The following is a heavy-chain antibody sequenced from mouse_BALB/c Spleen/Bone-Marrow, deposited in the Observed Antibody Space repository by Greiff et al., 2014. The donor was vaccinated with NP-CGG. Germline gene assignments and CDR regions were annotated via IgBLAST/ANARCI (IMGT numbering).Heavy chain of an antibody. CDR2: INPSTGYT. Sequence: QLQLKESXAELAKPGASVKMSCKASGYTFTSYWMHWVKQRPGQGLEWIGYINPSTGYTNYNQRFKDKATLTADKSSSTAYMQLRSLTSEDSAIYYCTRGIAAVVAADFDYWGQGTTLTVSS. V-gene: IGHV1-7*01. D-gene: IGHD1-1*01. CDR3: TRGIAAVVAADFDY. CDR1: GYTFTSYW. J-gene: IGHJ2*01.